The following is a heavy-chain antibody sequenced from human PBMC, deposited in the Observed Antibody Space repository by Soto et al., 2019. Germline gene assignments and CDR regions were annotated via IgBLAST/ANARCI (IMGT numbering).Heavy chain of an antibody. CDR1: GFTFSSYA. Sequence: GGSLRLSCAASGFTFSSYAMSWVRQAPGKGLEWVSAISGSGGSTYYADSVKGRFTISRDNSKNTLYLQMNSLRADDTAVYYCAKDGLSPPYYYYYGMDVWGQGTTVTVSS. V-gene: IGHV3-23*01. CDR2: ISGSGGST. J-gene: IGHJ6*02. CDR3: AKDGLSPPYYYYYGMDV.